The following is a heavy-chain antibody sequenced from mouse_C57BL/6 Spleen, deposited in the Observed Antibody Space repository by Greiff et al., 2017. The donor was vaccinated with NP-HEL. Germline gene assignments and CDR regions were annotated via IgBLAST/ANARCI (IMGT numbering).Heavy chain of an antibody. D-gene: IGHD2-5*01. V-gene: IGHV3-6*01. J-gene: IGHJ4*01. CDR2: ISYDGSN. CDR3: ARYYSNYWDYAMDY. CDR1: GYSITSGYY. Sequence: EVQLQQSGPGLVKPSQSLSLTCSVTGYSITSGYYWNWIRQFPGNKLEWMGYISYDGSNNYNPSLKNRISITRDTSKNQFFLKLNSVTTEDTATYYCARYYSNYWDYAMDYWGQGTSVTVSS.